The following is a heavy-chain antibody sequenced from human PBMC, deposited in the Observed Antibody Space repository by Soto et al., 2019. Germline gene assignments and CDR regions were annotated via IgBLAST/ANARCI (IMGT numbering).Heavy chain of an antibody. Sequence: SETLSLTCAVYGGSFSGYYWSWIRQPPGKGLEWIGEINHSGSTNYNPSLKSRVAISVDTSKNQFSLKLSSVTAADTAVYYCARGGGYCSSTSCYTNWFDPWGQGXLVTVYS. CDR1: GGSFSGYY. D-gene: IGHD2-2*02. CDR3: ARGGGYCSSTSCYTNWFDP. CDR2: INHSGST. V-gene: IGHV4-34*01. J-gene: IGHJ5*02.